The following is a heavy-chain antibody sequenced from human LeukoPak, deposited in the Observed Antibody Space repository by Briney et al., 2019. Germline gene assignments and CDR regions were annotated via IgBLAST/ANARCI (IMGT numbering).Heavy chain of an antibody. CDR1: GGSVRGGGSS. CDR2: VYQNGNA. Sequence: SETLSLTCAVSGGSVRGGGSSWSWIRQAPGKGLEWIGYVYQNGNAYYNPSLKSRVTISVDRSKNQFSLRLHSVTAADTALYYCARAGLFLFDSWGQGLLVTVSS. J-gene: IGHJ4*02. D-gene: IGHD2/OR15-2a*01. V-gene: IGHV4-30-2*01. CDR3: ARAGLFLFDS.